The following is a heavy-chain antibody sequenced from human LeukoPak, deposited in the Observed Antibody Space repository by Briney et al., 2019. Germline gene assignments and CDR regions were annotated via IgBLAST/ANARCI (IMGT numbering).Heavy chain of an antibody. CDR2: IRSKADNYAT. CDR3: TQFNY. J-gene: IGHJ4*02. CDR1: GFTFSSYS. D-gene: IGHD5-24*01. Sequence: GGSLRLSCAASGFTFSSYSMNWVRQAPGKGLEWVGRIRSKADNYATAYAASVQGRCTISRDDSKNTAYLQLNSLKIEDTAVYYCTQFNYWGQGALVTVSS. V-gene: IGHV3-73*01.